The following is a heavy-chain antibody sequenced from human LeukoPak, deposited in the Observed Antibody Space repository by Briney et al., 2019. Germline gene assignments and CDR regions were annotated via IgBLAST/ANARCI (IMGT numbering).Heavy chain of an antibody. Sequence: SPGGPLSFSCAAPGFTFDDYAMTWVPKAPGKGLNGVSGINWNGGSTGYADSVKGRFTISRDNARNSLYLQMNSLRAEDTALYYCARIAMAGIGDGFDIWGQGTMVTVSS. D-gene: IGHD6-19*01. CDR1: GFTFDDYA. CDR3: ARIAMAGIGDGFDI. J-gene: IGHJ3*02. V-gene: IGHV3-20*04. CDR2: INWNGGST.